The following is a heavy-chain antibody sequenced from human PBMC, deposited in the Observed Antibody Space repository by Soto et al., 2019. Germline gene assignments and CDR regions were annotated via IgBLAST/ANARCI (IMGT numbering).Heavy chain of an antibody. Sequence: SGISPSTREKGVGWIRQPPGKALEWLALIYWNDDERYSPSLKGTLTITKDTSKNQVVLTMTNMAPVDTATYYCARAVKGRGPLTYYLCHDMELLGQGP. J-gene: IGHJ6*02. CDR1: GISPSTREKG. D-gene: IGHD3-10*01. CDR2: IYWNDDE. V-gene: IGHV2-5*01. CDR3: ARAVKGRGPLTYYLCHDMEL.